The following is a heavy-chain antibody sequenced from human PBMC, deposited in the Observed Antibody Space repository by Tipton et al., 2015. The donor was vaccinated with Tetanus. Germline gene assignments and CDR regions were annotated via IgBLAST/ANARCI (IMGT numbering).Heavy chain of an antibody. V-gene: IGHV4-4*07. CDR1: RGPISSYY. CDR2: ISNGNP. CDR3: GKQNGGRWVVDH. Sequence: GLVKPSETLSLICPVSRGPISSYYWSWIRQPAGKGLEWIGHISNGNPDYTPSLKSRVTLSVDTSKNQFSLKLSSVTAADTAVYYCGKQNGGRWVVDHWGQGTLVTVSS. J-gene: IGHJ4*02. D-gene: IGHD4-23*01.